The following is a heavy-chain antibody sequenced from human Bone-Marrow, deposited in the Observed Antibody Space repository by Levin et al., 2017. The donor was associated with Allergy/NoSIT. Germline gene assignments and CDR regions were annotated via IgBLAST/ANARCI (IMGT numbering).Heavy chain of an antibody. CDR1: GYTFTSYG. V-gene: IGHV1-18*01. CDR2: ISAYNGNT. CDR3: ARDLRGYSDYNWFDP. J-gene: IGHJ5*02. D-gene: IGHD5-18*01. Sequence: GASVKVSCKASGYTFTSYGISWVRQAPGQGLEWMGWISAYNGNTNYAQKLQGRVTMTTDTSTSTAYMELRSLRSDDTAVYYCARDLRGYSDYNWFDPWGQGTLVTVSS.